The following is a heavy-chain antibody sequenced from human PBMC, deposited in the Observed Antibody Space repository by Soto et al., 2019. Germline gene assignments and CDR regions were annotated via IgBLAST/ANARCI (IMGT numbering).Heavy chain of an antibody. CDR1: GFPFSSYW. CDR3: VRRRGHWPIADNYFFDY. V-gene: IGHV3-7*05. D-gene: IGHD6-13*01. Sequence: GGSLRLSCAASGFPFSSYWMTWVRQAPGKGLEWVANINQDGSERYYLDSVKGRFTISRDNAKNSLYLQVNSLRAEDTAVYYCVRRRGHWPIADNYFFDYWGQGALVTVSS. CDR2: INQDGSER. J-gene: IGHJ4*02.